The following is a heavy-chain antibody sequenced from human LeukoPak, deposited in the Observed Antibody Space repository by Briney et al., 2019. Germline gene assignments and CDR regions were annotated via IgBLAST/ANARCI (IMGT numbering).Heavy chain of an antibody. CDR3: AKDRWLQFDFDY. V-gene: IGHV3-23*01. Sequence: GGSLRLSCAASGFTFSSYAMSWVRQAPGKGLEWVSAISGSGGSTYYADSVKGRFTISRDNSKNTLYLQMNSLRAEDTAVYYRAKDRWLQFDFDYWGQGTLVTVSS. J-gene: IGHJ4*02. CDR1: GFTFSSYA. CDR2: ISGSGGST. D-gene: IGHD5-24*01.